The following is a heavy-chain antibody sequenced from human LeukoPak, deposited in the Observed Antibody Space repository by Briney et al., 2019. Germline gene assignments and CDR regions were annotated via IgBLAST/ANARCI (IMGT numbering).Heavy chain of an antibody. D-gene: IGHD1-26*01. CDR1: GGSISSGSYY. J-gene: IGHJ6*03. V-gene: IGHV4-39*07. CDR3: ARRGPLYSGSFALYHYYYMDV. Sequence: SETLSLTCTVSGGSISSGSYYWGWIRQPPGKGLEWIGSIYYSGSTYYNPSLKSRVTISVDTSKNQFSLKLISVTAADTAVYYCARRGPLYSGSFALYHYYYMDVWGKGTTVTVSS. CDR2: IYYSGST.